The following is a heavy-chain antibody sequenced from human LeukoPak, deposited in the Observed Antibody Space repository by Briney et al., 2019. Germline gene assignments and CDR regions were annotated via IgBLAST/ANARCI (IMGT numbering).Heavy chain of an antibody. Sequence: SETLSLTCTVSGGSISSYYWSWIRQPPGKGLEWIGYIYYSGSTNYNPSLKSRVTISVDTSKNQFSPKLSSVTAADTAVYYCARQSLYYEPDYWGQGTLVTVSS. V-gene: IGHV4-59*08. J-gene: IGHJ4*02. CDR2: IYYSGST. CDR3: ARQSLYYEPDY. CDR1: GGSISSYY. D-gene: IGHD3-22*01.